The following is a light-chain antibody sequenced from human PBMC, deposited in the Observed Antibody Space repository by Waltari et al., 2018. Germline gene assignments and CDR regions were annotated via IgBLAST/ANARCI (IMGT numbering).Light chain of an antibody. V-gene: IGLV2-23*01. CDR3: FSYASRGTGL. J-gene: IGLJ3*02. CDR2: ATN. CDR1: SDNVGGYIL. Sequence: QSALAQPASVSGSPGQSITISCTGTSDNVGGYILVSWYQQHRGKAPKPIIYATNERPSGISSRFSCSKSDNTASLTIAGLQADDEADYYCFSYASRGTGLFGGGTKVTVL.